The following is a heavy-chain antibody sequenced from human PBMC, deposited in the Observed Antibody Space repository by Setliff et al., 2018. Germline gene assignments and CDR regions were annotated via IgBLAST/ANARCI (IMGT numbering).Heavy chain of an antibody. D-gene: IGHD2-15*01. V-gene: IGHV4-39*07. CDR2: IYYSGST. Sequence: SETLSLTCTVSGGSISSSSYYWGWIRQPPGKGLEWIVSIYYSGSTYYNPSLKSRVTISVDTSKNQFSLKLSSVTAADTAVYYCARVRVVVIGNYYYYYGMDVWGQGTTVTVSS. J-gene: IGHJ6*02. CDR3: ARVRVVVIGNYYYYYGMDV. CDR1: GGSISSSSYY.